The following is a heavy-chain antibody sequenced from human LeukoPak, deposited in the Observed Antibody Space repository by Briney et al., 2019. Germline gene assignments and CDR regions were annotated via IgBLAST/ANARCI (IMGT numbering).Heavy chain of an antibody. CDR2: IYSSGST. CDR3: ARRGGSGRSFDY. D-gene: IGHD3-10*01. V-gene: IGHV4-39*01. CDR1: GGSISSSSYY. J-gene: IGHJ4*02. Sequence: SETLSLTCTVSGGSISSSSYYWGWIRQPPGKGLDWIGSIYSSGSTYYNPSLKSRVTISVDTSKNQFSLNLSSVPASDTAVYYCARRGGSGRSFDYWGQGILVTVSS.